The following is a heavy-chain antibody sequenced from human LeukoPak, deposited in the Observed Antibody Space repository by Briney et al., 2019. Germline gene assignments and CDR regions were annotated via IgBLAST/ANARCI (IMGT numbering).Heavy chain of an antibody. V-gene: IGHV3-23*01. CDR2: ISGGAIST. Sequence: GGSLRLSCAASGFTFSSYGMSWVRQAPGKGLEWVSGISGGAISTYYADSVKGRFTISRDNSKNTLYLQMNSLRAEDTAVYYCARDNSVGDIAWWFDPWGQGTLVTVSS. J-gene: IGHJ5*02. CDR1: GFTFSSYG. CDR3: ARDNSVGDIAWWFDP. D-gene: IGHD3-16*02.